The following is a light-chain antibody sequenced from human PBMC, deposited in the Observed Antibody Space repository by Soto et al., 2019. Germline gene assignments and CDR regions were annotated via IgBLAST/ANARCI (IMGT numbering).Light chain of an antibody. J-gene: IGKJ5*01. CDR3: QQYGSSPRIT. CDR1: QSVSSSY. Sequence: EIVLTQSPGTLSWSPGERATLSCRASQSVSSSYLAWYQQKPGQAPRLLLYGASSRATGIPDRFSGSGSGTDFTLTISRLEPEDFAVNYCQQYGSSPRITFGQGTRLEIK. V-gene: IGKV3-20*01. CDR2: GAS.